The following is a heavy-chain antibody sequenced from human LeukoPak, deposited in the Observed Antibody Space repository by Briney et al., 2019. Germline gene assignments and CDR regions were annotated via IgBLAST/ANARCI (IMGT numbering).Heavy chain of an antibody. Sequence: SETLSLTCTVSGGSISSYYWSWIRQPAGKGLEWIGRIYTSGSTNYNPSLKSRVTMSVDTSKNQFSLKLSSVTAADTAAYYCAREGIAAARYYYYGMDVWGQGTTVTVSS. CDR3: AREGIAAARYYYYGMDV. V-gene: IGHV4-4*07. CDR2: IYTSGST. CDR1: GGSISSYY. J-gene: IGHJ6*02. D-gene: IGHD6-13*01.